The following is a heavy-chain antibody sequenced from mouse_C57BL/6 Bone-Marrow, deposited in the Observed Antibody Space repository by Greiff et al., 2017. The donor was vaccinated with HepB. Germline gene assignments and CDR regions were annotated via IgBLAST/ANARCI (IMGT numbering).Heavy chain of an antibody. CDR2: IYPGDGDT. V-gene: IGHV1-82*01. Sequence: QVHVKQSGPELVKPGASVKISCKASGYAFSSSWMNWVKQRPGKGLEWIGRIYPGDGDTNYNGKFKGKATLTADKSSSTAYMQLSSLTSEDSAVYFCARKRDGYYAWFAYWGQGTLVTVSA. CDR1: GYAFSSSW. D-gene: IGHD2-3*01. J-gene: IGHJ3*01. CDR3: ARKRDGYYAWFAY.